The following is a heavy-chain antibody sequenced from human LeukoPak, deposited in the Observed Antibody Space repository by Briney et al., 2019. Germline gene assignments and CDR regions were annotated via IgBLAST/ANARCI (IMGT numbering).Heavy chain of an antibody. J-gene: IGHJ4*02. Sequence: GASVKVSCKASGYTFTGYYMHWVRQAPGQGLEWMGWINPNSGGTNYAQKFQGWVTMTRDTSISTAYMELSRLRSDDTAVYYCARGYPMDWNYFDYWGQGLLVTVSS. CDR1: GYTFTGYY. CDR2: INPNSGGT. D-gene: IGHD3/OR15-3a*01. V-gene: IGHV1-2*04. CDR3: ARGYPMDWNYFDY.